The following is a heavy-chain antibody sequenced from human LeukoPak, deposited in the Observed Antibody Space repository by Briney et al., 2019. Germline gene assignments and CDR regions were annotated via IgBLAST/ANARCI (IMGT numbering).Heavy chain of an antibody. V-gene: IGHV1-18*01. CDR3: ARDPPSITMVRGVDDAFDI. Sequence: ASVKVSCKASGYTFTTYGISWVRQAPGQGLEWMGWISAYNGDTNYAQKVQGRVTMTTDTSTSTPYMELRSLRSDDTAVYYCARDPPSITMVRGVDDAFDIWGQGTMVTVSS. D-gene: IGHD3-10*01. CDR1: GYTFTTYG. CDR2: ISAYNGDT. J-gene: IGHJ3*02.